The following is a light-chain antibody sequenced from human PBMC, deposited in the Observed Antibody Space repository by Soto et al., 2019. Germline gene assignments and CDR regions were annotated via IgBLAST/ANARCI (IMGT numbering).Light chain of an antibody. V-gene: IGLV2-14*03. CDR1: RSDIGAYNF. CDR3: TSWTTSTTMI. Sequence: QSALTQPPSVSESPGQSITISCTRTRSDIGAYNFVSWYQQHPGEVPKLILYDVNVRPSGVSNRFSGSKSGNTASLTISGLQAEDEADYYCTSWTTSTTMIFGGGTKVTVL. CDR2: DVN. J-gene: IGLJ2*01.